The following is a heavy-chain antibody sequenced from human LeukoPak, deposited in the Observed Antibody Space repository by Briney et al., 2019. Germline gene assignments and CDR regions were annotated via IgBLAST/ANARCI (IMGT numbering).Heavy chain of an antibody. V-gene: IGHV5-51*01. CDR3: ASSKWGST. CDR2: IYPADSDT. CDR1: GYSFAGYW. J-gene: IGHJ4*02. Sequence: GESLKISCKGSGYSFAGYWIGWVRQMPGKGLEWMGIIYPADSDTRYSPSFQGQVTISADKSISTAYLQWGSLKASDTAMYYCASSKWGSTWGQGTLVTVSS. D-gene: IGHD7-27*01.